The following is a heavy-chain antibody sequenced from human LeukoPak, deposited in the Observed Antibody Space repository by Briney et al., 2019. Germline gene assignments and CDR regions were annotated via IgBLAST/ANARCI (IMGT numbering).Heavy chain of an antibody. V-gene: IGHV3-15*01. J-gene: IGHJ4*02. CDR3: ATGYGTIDF. Sequence: GGSLRLSCVVSGFTFNNAWMSWVRQAPGKGLECLGRIRSKADGGTIDYAAPVQGRFTMSRDDSKNTLYLEMNSLKTEDTAVYFCATGYGTIDFWGQGTLVTVSS. CDR1: GFTFNNAW. D-gene: IGHD4-17*01. CDR2: IRSKADGGTI.